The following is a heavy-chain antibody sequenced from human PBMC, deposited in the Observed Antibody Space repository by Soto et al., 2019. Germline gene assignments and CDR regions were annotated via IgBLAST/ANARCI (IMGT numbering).Heavy chain of an antibody. V-gene: IGHV1-18*01. CDR2: ISAYNGNT. CDR3: ARPRVAGRNWFDP. J-gene: IGHJ5*02. CDR1: GYTFTSYG. D-gene: IGHD6-19*01. Sequence: ASVTVSCKASGYTFTSYGVIWVRQAPGQGLEWMGWISAYNGNTNYAQKLQGRVTMTTDTSTSTAYMELRSLRSDDTAVYYCARPRVAGRNWFDPWGQGTLVTVSS.